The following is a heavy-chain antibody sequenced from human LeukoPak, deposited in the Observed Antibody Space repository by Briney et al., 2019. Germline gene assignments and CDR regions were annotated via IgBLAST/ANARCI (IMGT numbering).Heavy chain of an antibody. CDR3: AKWNVVPAAITFDI. V-gene: IGHV3-30*02. CDR1: GFTFSSYG. D-gene: IGHD2-2*01. CDR2: IRYDGSNK. Sequence: GGSLRLSCAASGFTFSSYGMHWVRQAPGKGLEWVAFIRYDGSNKYYADSVKGRFTISRDNSKNTLYLQMNSLRAEDTAVYYCAKWNVVPAAITFDIWGQGTMVTVSS. J-gene: IGHJ3*02.